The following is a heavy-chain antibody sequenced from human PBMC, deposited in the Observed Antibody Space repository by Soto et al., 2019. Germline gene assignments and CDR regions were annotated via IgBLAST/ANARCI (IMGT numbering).Heavy chain of an antibody. CDR3: AKDTNGVCYLCAFDI. CDR1: GFTFSSYG. CDR2: ISYDGSNK. V-gene: IGHV3-30*18. J-gene: IGHJ3*02. Sequence: PGGSLRLSCAASGFTFSSYGMHWVRQAPGKGLEWVAVISYDGSNKYYADSVKGRFTISRDNSKNTLYLQMNSLRAEDTAVYYCAKDTNGVCYLCAFDIWGQGTMVTVSS. D-gene: IGHD2-8*01.